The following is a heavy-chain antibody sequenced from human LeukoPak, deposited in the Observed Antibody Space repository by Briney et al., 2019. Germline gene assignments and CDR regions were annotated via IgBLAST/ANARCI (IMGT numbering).Heavy chain of an antibody. CDR3: ARRPTVTTFFDY. V-gene: IGHV4-59*01. CDR1: GGSISSYY. Sequence: PSETLSLTCTVSGGSISSYYWNWIRQPPGEGLEWIGYFHYSGSTNCNPSLKSRVTISVDTSKNQFSLKLSSVTAADTAVYYCARRPTVTTFFDYWGQGTLVTVSS. J-gene: IGHJ4*02. D-gene: IGHD4-17*01. CDR2: FHYSGST.